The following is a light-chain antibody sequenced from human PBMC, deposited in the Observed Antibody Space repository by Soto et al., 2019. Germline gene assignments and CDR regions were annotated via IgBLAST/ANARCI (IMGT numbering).Light chain of an antibody. V-gene: IGKV3-11*01. Sequence: EIVLTQSPATLSLSPGERATLSCRASQSVSSYLAWYQQKPGQAPRLLISDASNKATGIPARFSGSGSGTDFTLTVSSLEREDFAVYYCQQRRDWPLTFGGGTKVEI. CDR1: QSVSSY. CDR2: DAS. J-gene: IGKJ4*01. CDR3: QQRRDWPLT.